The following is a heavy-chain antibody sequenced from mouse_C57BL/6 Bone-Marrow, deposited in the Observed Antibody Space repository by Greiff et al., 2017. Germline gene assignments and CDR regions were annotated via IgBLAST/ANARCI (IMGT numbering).Heavy chain of an antibody. CDR1: GYTFTSYG. Sequence: VKLMESGAELARPGASVKLSCKASGYTFTSYGISWVKQRTGQGLEWIGEIYPRSGNTYYNEKFKGKDTLTADKSSSTAYMELRSLTSEDSAVYFCARATMVTQFAYWGQGTLVTVSA. J-gene: IGHJ3*01. V-gene: IGHV1-81*01. CDR3: ARATMVTQFAY. D-gene: IGHD2-2*01. CDR2: IYPRSGNT.